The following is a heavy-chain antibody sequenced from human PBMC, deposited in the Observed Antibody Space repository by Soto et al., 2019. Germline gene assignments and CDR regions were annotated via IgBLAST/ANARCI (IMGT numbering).Heavy chain of an antibody. CDR3: AKADDSSGYYGYYYYGMDV. CDR1: GFTFSSYG. V-gene: IGHV3-30*18. D-gene: IGHD3-22*01. CDR2: ISYDGSNK. J-gene: IGHJ6*02. Sequence: GGSLRLSCAASGFTFSSYGMHWVRQAPGKGLEWVAVISYDGSNKYYADSVKGRFTISRDNSKNTLYLQMNSLRAEDTAVYYCAKADDSSGYYGYYYYGMDVWGQGTTVTVSS.